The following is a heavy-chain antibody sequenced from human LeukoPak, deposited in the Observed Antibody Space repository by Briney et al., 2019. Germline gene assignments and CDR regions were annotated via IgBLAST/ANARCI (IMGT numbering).Heavy chain of an antibody. CDR3: ARGPAQATYYDLWSGSTTSNWFDP. CDR2: IIPILGIA. D-gene: IGHD3-3*01. Sequence: SVKVSCKASGGTFSSYTISWVRQAPGQGLEWMGRIIPILGIANYAQKFQGRVTIAADKSTSTAYMELSSLRSEDTAVYYCARGPAQATYYDLWSGSTTSNWFDPWGQGTLVTVSS. CDR1: GGTFSSYT. V-gene: IGHV1-69*02. J-gene: IGHJ5*02.